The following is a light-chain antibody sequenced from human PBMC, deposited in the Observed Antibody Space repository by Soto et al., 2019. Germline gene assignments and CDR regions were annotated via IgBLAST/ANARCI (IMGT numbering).Light chain of an antibody. J-gene: IGKJ1*01. CDR1: QSISDT. Sequence: EIVMTQSPVTLSVSPGGIATLSCRASQSISDTLAWYQQKPGQAPRLLTHGASTRAPGFPDRFSASGSGTDFTLTISRLEPEDVAVYYCQQYSMAPLTLGQGTKVDIK. CDR3: QQYSMAPLT. V-gene: IGKV3-15*01. CDR2: GAS.